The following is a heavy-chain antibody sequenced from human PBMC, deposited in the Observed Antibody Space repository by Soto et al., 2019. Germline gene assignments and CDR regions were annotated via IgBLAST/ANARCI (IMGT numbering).Heavy chain of an antibody. CDR2: ISYDGSNK. CDR1: GFTFSSYG. Sequence: GGSLRLSCAASGFTFSSYGMHWVRQAPGKGLEWVAVISYDGSNKYYADSVKGRFTISRDNSKNTLYLQMNSLRAEDTAVYYCASRAEDTDAFDIWGQGTMVTVSS. V-gene: IGHV3-30*03. D-gene: IGHD2-15*01. CDR3: ASRAEDTDAFDI. J-gene: IGHJ3*02.